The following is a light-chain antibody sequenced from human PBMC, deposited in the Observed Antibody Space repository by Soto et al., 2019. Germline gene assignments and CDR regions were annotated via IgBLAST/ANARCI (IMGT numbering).Light chain of an antibody. Sequence: EMVLTQSPCTLSLSPGDRATLSCRASQSVSNDYLAWFQQKPGQTPRLLIYGASRRATGIPDRFSGSGSGTDFTLTISRLEPEDFALYYCQQYVSLPWAFGQGTKVDIK. CDR1: QSVSNDY. CDR2: GAS. CDR3: QQYVSLPWA. J-gene: IGKJ1*01. V-gene: IGKV3-20*01.